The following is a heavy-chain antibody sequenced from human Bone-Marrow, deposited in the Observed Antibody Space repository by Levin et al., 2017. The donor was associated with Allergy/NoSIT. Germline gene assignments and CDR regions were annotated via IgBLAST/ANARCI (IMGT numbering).Heavy chain of an antibody. D-gene: IGHD6-19*01. V-gene: IGHV1-2*02. J-gene: IGHJ5*02. CDR2: INPNSGGT. CDR3: ARFHLQAVAEPNWFDP. Sequence: ASVKVSCKASGYTFTGYYMHWVRQAPGQGLEWMGWINPNSGGTNYAQKFQGRVTMTRDTSISTAYMELSRLRSDDTAVYYCARFHLQAVAEPNWFDPWGQGTLVTVSS. CDR1: GYTFTGYY.